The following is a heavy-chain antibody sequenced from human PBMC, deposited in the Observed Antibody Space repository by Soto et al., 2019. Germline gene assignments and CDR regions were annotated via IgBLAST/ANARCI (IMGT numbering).Heavy chain of an antibody. D-gene: IGHD2-21*01. J-gene: IGHJ3*01. CDR2: ILSDSSYA. CDR1: GFTFSTYN. CDR3: VRDPGDGDV. Sequence: EVQLVEFGGGLVKPGGSLRLSCAASGFTFSTYNMNWVRQAPGKGLEWVSSILSDSSYAFYADSVKGRFTISRDNAKNSLYLQMNSLRAEDTAVYYCVRDPGDGDVWGQGTMVTVSS. V-gene: IGHV3-21*01.